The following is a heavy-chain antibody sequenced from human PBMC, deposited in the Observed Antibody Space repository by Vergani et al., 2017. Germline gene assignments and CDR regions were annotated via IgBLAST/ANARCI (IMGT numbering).Heavy chain of an antibody. D-gene: IGHD6-13*01. V-gene: IGHV2-5*02. CDR3: AHRRQXAAAGPLNYYYMDV. J-gene: IGHJ6*03. CDR2: IYWDDDK. CDR1: GFSLSTSGVG. Sequence: QITLKESGPTLVKPTQTLTLTCTFSGFSLSTSGVGVGWIRQPPGKALEWLALIYWDDDKRYSPSLKSRLTITKDTSKNQVVLTMTNMDPVDTATYYCAHRRQXAAAGPLNYYYMDVWGKGP.